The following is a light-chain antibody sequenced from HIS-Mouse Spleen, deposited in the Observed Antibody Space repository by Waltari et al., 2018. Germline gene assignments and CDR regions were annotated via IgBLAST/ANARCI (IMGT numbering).Light chain of an antibody. CDR3: SSYTSSSTYV. Sequence: QSALTQPASVSGSPGQSIPISCTGTSSDVGGHNFVSRYPQHPGKAPKLRIYDVSNRPSGVSNRFSGSKSGNTASLTISGLQAEDEADYYCSSYTSSSTYVFGTGTKVTVL. J-gene: IGLJ1*01. CDR1: SSDVGGHNF. CDR2: DVS. V-gene: IGLV2-14*03.